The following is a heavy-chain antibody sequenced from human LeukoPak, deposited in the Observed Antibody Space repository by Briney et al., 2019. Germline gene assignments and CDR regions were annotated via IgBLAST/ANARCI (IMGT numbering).Heavy chain of an antibody. Sequence: ASVKVSCKASGYTFTSYGISWVRQAPGQGLEWMGIINPSGGSTSYAQKFQGRVTMTRDMSTSTVYMELSSLRSEDTAVYYCARANFGDYEGGFDSWGQGTLVTVSS. CDR2: INPSGGST. CDR1: GYTFTSYG. J-gene: IGHJ4*02. CDR3: ARANFGDYEGGFDS. D-gene: IGHD4-17*01. V-gene: IGHV1-46*01.